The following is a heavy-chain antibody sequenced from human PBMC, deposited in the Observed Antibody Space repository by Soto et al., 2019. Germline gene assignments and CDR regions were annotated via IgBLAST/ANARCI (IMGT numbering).Heavy chain of an antibody. Sequence: QVQLVQSGAEVKKPGSSVKVSCKASGGTFSSYTISWVRQAPGQGLEWMGRIIPILGIANYAQKFQGSVTITADKSTSTAYMELSSLRSEDTAVYYCASDATGPNWVDYWGKGTLVTVSS. D-gene: IGHD1-1*01. CDR1: GGTFSSYT. J-gene: IGHJ4*02. CDR2: IIPILGIA. CDR3: ASDATGPNWVDY. V-gene: IGHV1-69*02.